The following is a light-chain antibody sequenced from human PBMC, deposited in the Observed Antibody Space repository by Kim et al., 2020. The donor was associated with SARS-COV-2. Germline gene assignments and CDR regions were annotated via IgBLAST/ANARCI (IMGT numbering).Light chain of an antibody. V-gene: IGLV1-47*02. CDR1: SPNIGSNY. CDR2: SNN. CDR3: AAWDDSLSGPV. J-gene: IGLJ3*02. Sequence: GKSVTISCSGSSPNIGSNYVYWYQQLPGTAPKLLIYSNNQRPSGVPDRFSGSKSGTSASLAISGLRSEDEADYYCAAWDDSLSGPVFGGGTQLTVL.